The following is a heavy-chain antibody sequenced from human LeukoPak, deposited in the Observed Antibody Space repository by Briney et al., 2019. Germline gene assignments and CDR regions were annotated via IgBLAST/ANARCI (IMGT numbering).Heavy chain of an antibody. D-gene: IGHD5-12*01. J-gene: IGHJ4*02. V-gene: IGHV3-23*03. CDR1: GFTFSGYG. CDR2: IYGGGGVI. CDR3: AKDRVPDSGYDIDY. Sequence: GGSLRLSCAASGFTFSGYGMYWVRQAPRKGLEWVAGIYGGGGVIKYADSVKGRFTISRDNSENILYLQMDSLRVEDTAIYYCAKDRVPDSGYDIDYWGQGTLVTVSS.